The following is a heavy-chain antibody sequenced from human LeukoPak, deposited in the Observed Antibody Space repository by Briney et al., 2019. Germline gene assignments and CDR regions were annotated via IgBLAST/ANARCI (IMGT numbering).Heavy chain of an antibody. CDR2: IYHSGST. D-gene: IGHD6-6*01. CDR1: GGSISSGGYY. Sequence: PSQTLSLTCTVSGGSISSGGYYWSWIRQPPGKGLEWIGYIYHSGSTYYNPSLKSRVTISVGRSKNQFSQKLSSVTAADTAVYYCAREASIAAPFDYWGQGTLVTVSS. V-gene: IGHV4-30-2*01. CDR3: AREASIAAPFDY. J-gene: IGHJ4*02.